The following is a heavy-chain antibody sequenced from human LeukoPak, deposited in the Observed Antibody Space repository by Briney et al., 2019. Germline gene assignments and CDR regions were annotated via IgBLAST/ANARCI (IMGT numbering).Heavy chain of an antibody. V-gene: IGHV4-38-2*02. CDR3: ARDGRAGSNWFDP. CDR2: IYHSGST. D-gene: IGHD2-15*01. CDR1: GYSISSGYY. Sequence: SETLSLTCTVSGYSISSGYYWGWIRQPPGKGLEWIGSIYHSGSTYYNPSLKSRVTISLDTSKNQFSLKLTSVTAADTAVYYCARDGRAGSNWFDPWGQGTLVTVSS. J-gene: IGHJ5*02.